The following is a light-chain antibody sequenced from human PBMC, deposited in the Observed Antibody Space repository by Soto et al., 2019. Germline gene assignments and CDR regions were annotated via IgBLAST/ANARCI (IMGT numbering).Light chain of an antibody. Sequence: QSVLTQPASVSGSPGQSITISCTGTSSDVGGYDHVSWYQQHPGKAPKLIIYDVTVRSSGISRRFSGSKSDNTASLAVSGLQPEDEADYYCSSYTNKDTLLFGGGTKLTVL. CDR2: DVT. V-gene: IGLV2-14*03. J-gene: IGLJ3*02. CDR3: SSYTNKDTLL. CDR1: SSDVGGYDH.